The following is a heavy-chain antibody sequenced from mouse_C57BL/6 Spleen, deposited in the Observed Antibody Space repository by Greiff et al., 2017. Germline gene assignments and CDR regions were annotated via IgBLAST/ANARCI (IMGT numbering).Heavy chain of an antibody. D-gene: IGHD2-5*01. Sequence: VQLQQSGAELVKPGASVKMSCKASGYTFTSYWITWVKQRPGQGLEWIGDIYPGSGSTNYNEKFKSKATLTVDTSSSTAYMQLSSLTSEDSAVYYCARSLYSTYAMDYWGQGTSVTVSS. V-gene: IGHV1-55*01. J-gene: IGHJ4*01. CDR1: GYTFTSYW. CDR2: IYPGSGST. CDR3: ARSLYSTYAMDY.